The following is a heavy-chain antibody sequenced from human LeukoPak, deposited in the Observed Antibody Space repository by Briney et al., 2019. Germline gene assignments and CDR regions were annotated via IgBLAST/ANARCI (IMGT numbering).Heavy chain of an antibody. CDR2: INPKSGDT. CDR3: ARGPNTGAFDA. D-gene: IGHD7-27*01. J-gene: IGHJ4*02. V-gene: IGHV1-2*02. Sequence: ASVKVSCKASGYTFSDYYIHWWRQAPGQRLEWLGWINPKSGDTNFAQNFQGRVTMTRDTSISTAYMELSSLTSDDRAVYYCARGPNTGAFDAWGQGTLVTASS. CDR1: GYTFSDYY.